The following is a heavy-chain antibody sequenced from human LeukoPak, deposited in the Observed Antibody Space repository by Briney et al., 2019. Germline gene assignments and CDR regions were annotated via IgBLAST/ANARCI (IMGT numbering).Heavy chain of an antibody. CDR1: GGSLSSYF. D-gene: IGHD2-2*01. J-gene: IGHJ5*02. Sequence: PSETLSLTCTVSGGSLSSYFWSWIRQPPGKGLEWIGYTSYNGRTNYNPSLKSRVTISVDTSKNQFSLKLSSVTAADTAVYYCAGVYCSSTSCRNWFDPWGQGTLVTVSS. CDR3: AGVYCSSTSCRNWFDP. V-gene: IGHV4-59*01. CDR2: TSYNGRT.